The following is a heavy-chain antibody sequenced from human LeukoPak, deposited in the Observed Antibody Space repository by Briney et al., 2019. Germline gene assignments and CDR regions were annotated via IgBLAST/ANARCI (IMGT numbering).Heavy chain of an antibody. J-gene: IGHJ4*02. V-gene: IGHV3-7*01. D-gene: IGHD3-3*01. CDR2: IRYDGSEK. CDR3: ASGFLYDFWSGHF. CDR1: GFSFSTHW. Sequence: GGSLRLSCAASGFSFSTHWMSWVRLAPGKGPEWVANIRYDGSEKYYVDSVKGRFTISRDNVKTSLYLHMNSLRAEDTAVYFCASGFLYDFWSGHFWGQGTLVTVSS.